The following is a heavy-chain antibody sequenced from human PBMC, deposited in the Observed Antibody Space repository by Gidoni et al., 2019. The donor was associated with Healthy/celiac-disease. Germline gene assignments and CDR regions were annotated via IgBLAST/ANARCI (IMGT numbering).Heavy chain of an antibody. CDR2: MNPNSGNT. D-gene: IGHD3-22*01. Sequence: QVQLVQSGAEVTKPGASVKVSCKASGHTFTSYEINWVRQATGQGLEWMGWMNPNSGNTGYAQKFQGRVTMTRNTSISTAYMELSSLRSEDTAVYYCARSPPDDSSGFDWGQGTLVTVSS. J-gene: IGHJ4*02. CDR3: ARSPPDDSSGFD. V-gene: IGHV1-8*01. CDR1: GHTFTSYE.